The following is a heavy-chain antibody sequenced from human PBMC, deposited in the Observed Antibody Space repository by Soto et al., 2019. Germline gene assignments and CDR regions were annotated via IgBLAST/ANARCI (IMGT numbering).Heavy chain of an antibody. J-gene: IGHJ6*02. CDR3: ARELDGIDV. CDR1: GLAFIDYY. Sequence: GASLRLSCAGSGLAFIDYYMSWIRQAPGKGLEWVSYITQSGSYTKYADSVQGRFTISRDNAKNSLYLQMNSLRAEDTAVYYCARELDGIDVWGQGT. CDR2: ITQSGSYT. V-gene: IGHV3-11*05.